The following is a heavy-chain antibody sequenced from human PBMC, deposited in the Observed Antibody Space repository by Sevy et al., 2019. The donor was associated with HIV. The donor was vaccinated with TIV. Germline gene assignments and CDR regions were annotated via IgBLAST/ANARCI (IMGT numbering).Heavy chain of an antibody. CDR3: ARGTENCAGWLDP. Sequence: GGSLRLSCAASGFTFSSYAMSWVRQAPGKGLEWVSSISGGGGSTYYADSVNGRFTISRDKCKNTLFLQMNSVTVEDTGVYYCARGTENCAGWLDPWGQGTLVTGSS. D-gene: IGHD3-10*02. J-gene: IGHJ5*02. V-gene: IGHV3-23*01. CDR2: ISGGGGST. CDR1: GFTFSSYA.